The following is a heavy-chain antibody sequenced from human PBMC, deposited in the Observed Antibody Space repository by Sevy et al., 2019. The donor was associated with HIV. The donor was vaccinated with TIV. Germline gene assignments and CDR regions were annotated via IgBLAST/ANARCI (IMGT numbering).Heavy chain of an antibody. V-gene: IGHV4-39*01. CDR3: ATLPPQQLETTHQGEIHH. CDR2: IYFDGRT. D-gene: IGHD6-13*01. J-gene: IGHJ5*02. Sequence: SDTLSLTCNVSGGSVSSRSCFWGWIRQPPGKGLEWVGSIYFDGRTYYNPSLKSRVTHSVDTSKNQFSLNLRSVTAADTAVYFCATLPPQQLETTHQGEIHHWGKGTLVTVSS. CDR1: GGSVSSRSCF.